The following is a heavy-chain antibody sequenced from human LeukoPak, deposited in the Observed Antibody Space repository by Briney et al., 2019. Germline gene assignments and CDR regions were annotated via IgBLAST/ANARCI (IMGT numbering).Heavy chain of an antibody. CDR2: IRYDGSNK. J-gene: IGHJ4*02. CDR3: AKGYYDSSGYYYDY. CDR1: GFTFSSYG. V-gene: IGHV3-30*02. Sequence: PGGSLRLSCAASGFTFSSYGMHWVRQALGKGLGWVAFIRYDGSNKYYVDSVKGRFTISRDNSKNTLYLQMNSLRAEDTAMYYCAKGYYDSSGYYYDYWGQGNLVTVSS. D-gene: IGHD3-22*01.